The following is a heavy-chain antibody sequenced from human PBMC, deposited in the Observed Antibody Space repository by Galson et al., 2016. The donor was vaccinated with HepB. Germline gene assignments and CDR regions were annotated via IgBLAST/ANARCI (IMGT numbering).Heavy chain of an antibody. V-gene: IGHV5-51*03. CDR1: GYKFSTYW. CDR2: IYPGDSDT. D-gene: IGHD3-9*01. Sequence: QSGAEVKKPGESLKIACKASGYKFSTYWIAWVRQMPGKGLEWLGIIYPGDSDTRYSPSFQGQVTISADKSISTAYLEWSSLKAPDTAIYYCATETPSNVGQNSVYFGYFQHWGQGTLVTVSS. J-gene: IGHJ1*01. CDR3: ATETPSNVGQNSVYFGYFQH.